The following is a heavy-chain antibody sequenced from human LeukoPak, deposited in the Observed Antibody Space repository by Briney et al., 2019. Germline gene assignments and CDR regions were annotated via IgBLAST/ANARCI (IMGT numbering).Heavy chain of an antibody. J-gene: IGHJ4*02. CDR2: ISWNSGSI. D-gene: IGHD6-13*01. CDR3: AKDIGHSSSWYYFDY. V-gene: IGHV3-9*01. CDR1: GFTFSSYA. Sequence: GGSLRLSCAASGFTFSSYAMHWVRQAPGKGLEWVSGISWNSGSIDYADSVKGRFTISRDNARNSLYLQMNSLRAEDTALYYCAKDIGHSSSWYYFDYWGQGTLVTVSS.